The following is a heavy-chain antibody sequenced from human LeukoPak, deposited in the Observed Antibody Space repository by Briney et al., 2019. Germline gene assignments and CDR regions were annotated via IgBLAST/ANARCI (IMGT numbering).Heavy chain of an antibody. J-gene: IGHJ3*02. CDR3: ARAELRYFDWLPTTHAFDI. V-gene: IGHV5-51*01. D-gene: IGHD3-9*01. Sequence: GESLKISCKGSRYSFTSYWIGWVRQMPGKGLEWMGLIYPGDSDTRYSPSFQGQVTISADKSISTAYLQWSSLKASDTAMYYCARAELRYFDWLPTTHAFDIWGQGTMVTVSS. CDR1: RYSFTSYW. CDR2: IYPGDSDT.